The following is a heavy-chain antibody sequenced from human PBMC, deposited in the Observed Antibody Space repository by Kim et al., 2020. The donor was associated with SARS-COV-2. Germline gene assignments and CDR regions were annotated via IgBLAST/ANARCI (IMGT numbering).Heavy chain of an antibody. CDR3: ARGRNSHYYYYYGMDV. CDR2: INTNTGNP. CDR1: GYTFTSYA. V-gene: IGHV7-4-1*02. J-gene: IGHJ6*02. D-gene: IGHD4-4*01. Sequence: ASVKVSCKASGYTFTSYAMNWVRQAPGQGLEWMGWINTNTGNPTYAQGFTGRFVFSLDTSVSTAYLQISSLKAEDTAVYYCARGRNSHYYYYYGMDVWGQGTTVTVSS.